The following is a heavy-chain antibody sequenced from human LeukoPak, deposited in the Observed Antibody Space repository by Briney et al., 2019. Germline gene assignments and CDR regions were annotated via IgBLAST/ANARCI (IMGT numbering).Heavy chain of an antibody. Sequence: KPGGSLRLSCAASRFTFSRYTMNWVRPVPGKGLEWVSSISGTSSYRYYAESVKGRFSISRDDATNSVYLQMNSLRVEDTAVYYCARDASPYDSINWFDPWGQGTLVTVSS. CDR3: ARDASPYDSINWFDP. D-gene: IGHD3-3*01. CDR1: RFTFSRYT. V-gene: IGHV3-21*01. CDR2: ISGTSSYR. J-gene: IGHJ5*02.